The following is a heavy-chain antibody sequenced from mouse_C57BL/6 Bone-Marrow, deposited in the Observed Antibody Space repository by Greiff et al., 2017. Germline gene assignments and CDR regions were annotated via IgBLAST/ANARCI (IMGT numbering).Heavy chain of an antibody. CDR1: GYIFTNYW. J-gene: IGHJ2*01. D-gene: IGHD1-1*01. CDR2: IYPGGGYT. V-gene: IGHV1-63*01. Sequence: QVQLQQSGAELVRPGTSVKMSCKASGYIFTNYWIGWAKQRPGHGLEWIGDIYPGGGYTNYNEKFKGKATLTADKSSSTAYMQFSSLTSEDSAIYYCARRAQYGSREYFDYWGQGTTLTVSS. CDR3: ARRAQYGSREYFDY.